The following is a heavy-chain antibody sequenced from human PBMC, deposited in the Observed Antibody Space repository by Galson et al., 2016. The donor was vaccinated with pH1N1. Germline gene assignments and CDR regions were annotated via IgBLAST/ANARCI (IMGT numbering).Heavy chain of an antibody. Sequence: QSGAEVKKPGESLKISCKGSGYRFSSSWIGWVRQLPGKGLEWMGIIHLGGSHIRYSPSFQGQVTISADKSINIVSLQWSSLTASDTAMYYCARQKDYGDYRGDAFDIWGQGTMVTVSS. CDR2: IHLGGSHI. V-gene: IGHV5-51*01. CDR1: GYRFSSSW. J-gene: IGHJ3*02. CDR3: ARQKDYGDYRGDAFDI. D-gene: IGHD4-17*01.